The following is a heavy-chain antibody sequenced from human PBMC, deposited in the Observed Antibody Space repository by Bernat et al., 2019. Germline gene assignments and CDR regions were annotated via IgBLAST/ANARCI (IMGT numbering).Heavy chain of an antibody. D-gene: IGHD6-19*01. J-gene: IGHJ6*02. Sequence: EVQLVESGGGLVKPGGSLRLSCAASGFTFSSYSMNWVRQAPGKGLEWVPSISSSSSYIYYADSVKCRFTISRDNAKNSLYLQMNSLRAGDTTVYYWARDFSGADYYYYGMDVWGQGTTVTVSS. V-gene: IGHV3-21*01. CDR3: ARDFSGADYYYYGMDV. CDR1: GFTFSSYS. CDR2: ISSSSSYI.